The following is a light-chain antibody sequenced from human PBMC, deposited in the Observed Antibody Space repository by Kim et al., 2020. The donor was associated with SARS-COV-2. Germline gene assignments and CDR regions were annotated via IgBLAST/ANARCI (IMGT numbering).Light chain of an antibody. J-gene: IGKJ1*01. Sequence: DIQMTQSPSSLSASVGDRVTITCQASQDISNYLIWYQQKPGKAPKLLIYDASNLETGVPSRFSGSGSGTDFTFTISSLQPEDIATYYCQQYDNLPFGQGTKVDIK. CDR2: DAS. CDR3: QQYDNLP. CDR1: QDISNY. V-gene: IGKV1-33*01.